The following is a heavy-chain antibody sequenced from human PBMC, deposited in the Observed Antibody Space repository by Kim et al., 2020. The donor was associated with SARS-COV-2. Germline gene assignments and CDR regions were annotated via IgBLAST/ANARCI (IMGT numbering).Heavy chain of an antibody. Sequence: DSLTGRFTLSRDNSKNTLYLQMNSLRAEDTAVYYCARELSVWGLVDYFDYWGQGTLVTVSS. D-gene: IGHD3-16*01. J-gene: IGHJ4*02. V-gene: IGHV3-30*07. CDR3: ARELSVWGLVDYFDY.